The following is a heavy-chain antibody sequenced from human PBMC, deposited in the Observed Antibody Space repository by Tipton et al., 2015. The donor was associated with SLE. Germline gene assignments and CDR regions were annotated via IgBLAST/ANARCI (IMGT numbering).Heavy chain of an antibody. D-gene: IGHD3-10*01. J-gene: IGHJ3*02. CDR2: IYTSGST. CDR3: ARTDDSGSYAFDI. Sequence: TLSLTCTVSGGSIRSYYWSWIRQPPGKGLEWIGYIYTSGSTYYNPYLKSRVTISVDTSKNQFSLKLSSVTAADTAVYYCARTDDSGSYAFDIWGQGTMVTVSS. CDR1: GGSIRSYY. V-gene: IGHV4-4*08.